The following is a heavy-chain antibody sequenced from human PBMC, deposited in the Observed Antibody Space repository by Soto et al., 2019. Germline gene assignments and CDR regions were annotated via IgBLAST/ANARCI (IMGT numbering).Heavy chain of an antibody. V-gene: IGHV3-15*07. CDR1: GFTFTNAW. J-gene: IGHJ4*01. Sequence: GGSLRLSCAASGFTFTNAWINWVRQAPGKGLEWVGRIKRKTDGGTTDYAEPVKGRFAISRDDSNNMVYLQMNSLKIEDTAVYYCTTDSYSTIIIVRFDDWGHGTLVTVSS. CDR3: TTDSYSTIIIVRFDD. CDR2: IKRKTDGGTT. D-gene: IGHD3-22*01.